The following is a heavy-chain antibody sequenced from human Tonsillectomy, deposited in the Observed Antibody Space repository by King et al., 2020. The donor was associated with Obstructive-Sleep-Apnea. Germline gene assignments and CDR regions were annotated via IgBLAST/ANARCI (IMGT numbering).Heavy chain of an antibody. V-gene: IGHV3-30-3*01. J-gene: IGHJ4*02. CDR3: ARKRSRSLDY. CDR1: GFTFSSYA. Sequence: QLVQSGGGVVQPGRSLRLSCAASGFTFSSYAMYWVRQAPGKGVEWVGVISYDGNNQQYTDSVKGRFNISRDNSKSTLFLQMNSLRPEDTAVYYCARKRSRSLDYWGQGPLVTVSS. CDR2: ISYDGNNQ. D-gene: IGHD6-13*01.